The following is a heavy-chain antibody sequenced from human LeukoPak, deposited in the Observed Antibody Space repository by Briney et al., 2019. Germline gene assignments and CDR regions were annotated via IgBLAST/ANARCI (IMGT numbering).Heavy chain of an antibody. D-gene: IGHD3-22*01. CDR3: ARDGDGYYYDSSGYSKPVNWFDP. Sequence: SETLSLTCTVSGGSISSYYWSWIRQPAGKGLEWIGRIYTSGSTNYNPSLKSRVTVSVDTSKNQFSLKLSSVTAADTAVYYCARDGDGYYYDSSGYSKPVNWFDPWGQGTLVTVSS. CDR1: GGSISSYY. V-gene: IGHV4-4*07. J-gene: IGHJ5*02. CDR2: IYTSGST.